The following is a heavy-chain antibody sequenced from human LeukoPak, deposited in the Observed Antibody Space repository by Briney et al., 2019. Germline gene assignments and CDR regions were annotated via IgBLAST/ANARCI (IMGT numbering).Heavy chain of an antibody. V-gene: IGHV3-74*01. Sequence: PGGSLRLSCAASGFTFSDYGMNWVRQAPGKGLVWVSRISRDGSSTIYADSVKGRFTISRDNARDTLYLQMSSLRAEDTAVYYCARQIEGGYHAFDIWGQGTMVPVSS. CDR3: ARQIEGGYHAFDI. D-gene: IGHD3-16*02. J-gene: IGHJ3*02. CDR1: GFTFSDYG. CDR2: ISRDGSST.